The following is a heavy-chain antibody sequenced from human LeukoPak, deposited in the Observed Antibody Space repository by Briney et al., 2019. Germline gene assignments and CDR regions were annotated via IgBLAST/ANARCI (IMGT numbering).Heavy chain of an antibody. CDR1: GYTFTGYY. V-gene: IGHV1-2*02. Sequence: ASVKVSCKASGYTFTGYYMHWVRQAPGQGLEWMGWINPNSGGTNYAQKFQGRVTMTRDTSISTAYMELSRLRSDDTAVYYCARGDYHILTGYNWFDPWGQGTLVTVSS. CDR3: ARGDYHILTGYNWFDP. J-gene: IGHJ5*02. CDR2: INPNSGGT. D-gene: IGHD3-9*01.